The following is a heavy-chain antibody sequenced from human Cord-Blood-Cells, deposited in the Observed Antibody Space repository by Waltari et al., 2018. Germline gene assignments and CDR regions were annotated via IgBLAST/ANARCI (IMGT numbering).Heavy chain of an antibody. CDR2: INPSGGST. CDR1: GYTFTSYY. CDR3: ARGLLTRGNTYYYDMDV. V-gene: IGHV1-46*03. D-gene: IGHD2-21*01. J-gene: IGHJ6*02. Sequence: QVQLVQAGAEVKKPGASVKVSCKASGYTFTSYYMHWVRQAPGQGLEWMGIINPSGGSTSNAEKCQGRATMTRDASTSTVYMELSSPRSEETAVYYCARGLLTRGNTYYYDMDVWGQGTTVTVSS.